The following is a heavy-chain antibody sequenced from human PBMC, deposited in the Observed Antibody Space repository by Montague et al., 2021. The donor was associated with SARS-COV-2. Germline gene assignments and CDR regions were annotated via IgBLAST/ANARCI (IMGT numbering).Heavy chain of an antibody. Sequence: PALAKPSKTLTLTCTFSGFSLSTSGMCVSWIRQPPGKALEWLARIDWDDDKYYSTSLKTRLTISKDTSKNQVVLTMTNMDPVDTATYYCARELFYFDYWGQGTLVTVSS. CDR1: GFSLSTSGMC. CDR3: ARELFYFDY. V-gene: IGHV2-70*11. D-gene: IGHD1-26*01. J-gene: IGHJ4*02. CDR2: IDWDDDK.